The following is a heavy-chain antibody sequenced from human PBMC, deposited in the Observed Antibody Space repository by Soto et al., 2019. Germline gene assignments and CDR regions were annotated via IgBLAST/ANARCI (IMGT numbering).Heavy chain of an antibody. CDR3: AKVHYYDSSAYYYKPFDY. CDR2: ISGIGGST. J-gene: IGHJ4*02. V-gene: IGHV3-23*01. Sequence: GGSLRRSCAASGFTFISYAISWVRQAPGRGLELFSAISGIGGSTYYAESVKGLFTISRDDSDNTLYLQINILRGEYTALYYCAKVHYYDSSAYYYKPFDYWGQGTLVTVSS. D-gene: IGHD3-22*01. CDR1: GFTFISYA.